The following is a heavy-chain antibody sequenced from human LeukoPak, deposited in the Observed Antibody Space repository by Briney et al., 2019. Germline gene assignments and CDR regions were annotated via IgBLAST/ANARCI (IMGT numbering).Heavy chain of an antibody. CDR2: IIPIFGTA. CDR3: ARVDGSGWWYFDY. J-gene: IGHJ4*02. Sequence: ASVRVSCKASGGTFSSYAISWVRQATGQGIAWMGGIIPIFGTANYAQKFQGRVTTTTHESTSTASLTLSSLGSEDTAVYYCARVDGSGWWYFDYWGQGTLVTVSS. CDR1: GGTFSSYA. D-gene: IGHD3-10*01. V-gene: IGHV1-69*05.